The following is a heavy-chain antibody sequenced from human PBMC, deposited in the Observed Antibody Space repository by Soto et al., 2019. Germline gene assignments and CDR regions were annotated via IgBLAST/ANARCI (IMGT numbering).Heavy chain of an antibody. Sequence: GESLKISCKGSGYSFTSYWIGWVRQMPGKGLEWMGIIYPGDSDTRYSPSFQGQVTISADKSISTAYLQWSSLKASDTAMYYYARLGNYYYYGMDVWGQGTTVTVSS. CDR1: GYSFTSYW. V-gene: IGHV5-51*01. CDR2: IYPGDSDT. D-gene: IGHD2-15*01. CDR3: ARLGNYYYYGMDV. J-gene: IGHJ6*02.